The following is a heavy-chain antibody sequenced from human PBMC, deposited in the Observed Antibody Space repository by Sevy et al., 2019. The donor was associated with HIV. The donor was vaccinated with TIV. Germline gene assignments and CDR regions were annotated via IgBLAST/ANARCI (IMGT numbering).Heavy chain of an antibody. CDR1: GYTFTGYY. V-gene: IGHV1-2*02. Sequence: ASVKVSCKASGYTFTGYYMHWVRQAPGQGLEWMGWINPNSGGTNYAQKFQGRVTMTRDTSISTAYMELSRLRSDDTAVYYCATQPRVVVVIQGGGGGHWGQGTLVTVSS. D-gene: IGHD3-22*01. CDR3: ATQPRVVVVIQGGGGGH. J-gene: IGHJ4*02. CDR2: INPNSGGT.